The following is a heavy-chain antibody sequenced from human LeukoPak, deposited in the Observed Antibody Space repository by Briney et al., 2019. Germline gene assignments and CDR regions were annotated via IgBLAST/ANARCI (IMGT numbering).Heavy chain of an antibody. Sequence: ASVKVSCKASGYTFTGYYMHWVRQAPGQGLEWMGWINPNSGGTNYAQKFQGRVTMTRDTSISTAYMELSRLRSDDTAVYYCARRGWFGELFPANYWGQGTLVTVSS. CDR3: ARRGWFGELFPANY. CDR2: INPNSGGT. CDR1: GYTFTGYY. J-gene: IGHJ4*02. V-gene: IGHV1-2*02. D-gene: IGHD3-10*01.